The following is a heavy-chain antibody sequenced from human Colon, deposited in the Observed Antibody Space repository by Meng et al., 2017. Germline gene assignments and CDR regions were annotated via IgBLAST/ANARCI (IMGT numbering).Heavy chain of an antibody. J-gene: IGHJ3*02. CDR1: GFTVSSNY. D-gene: IGHD4-23*01. V-gene: IGHV3-66*02. Sequence: GESLKISCAASGFTVSSNYMSWVRQAPGKGLEWVSVIYSGGSTYYADSVNGRFTISSDNSKNTLYLQMNSLRAEDTAVYYCARAGSTVVGDDAFDIWGQGTMVTVSS. CDR2: IYSGGST. CDR3: ARAGSTVVGDDAFDI.